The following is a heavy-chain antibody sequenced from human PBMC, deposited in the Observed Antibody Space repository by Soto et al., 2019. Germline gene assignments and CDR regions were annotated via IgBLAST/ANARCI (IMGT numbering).Heavy chain of an antibody. CDR3: AKDLNTYSGSPFDY. J-gene: IGHJ4*02. Sequence: QLLESGGGLVQPGGSLRLSCAASGFTFRNYAMNWVRQAPGKGLEWVSTLSGSGDTTYYADSVKGRFTISRDNSKNTLYLHMNSLRAEDTALYYCAKDLNTYSGSPFDYWGQGALVTVSS. CDR2: LSGSGDTT. CDR1: GFTFRNYA. V-gene: IGHV3-23*01. D-gene: IGHD3-10*01.